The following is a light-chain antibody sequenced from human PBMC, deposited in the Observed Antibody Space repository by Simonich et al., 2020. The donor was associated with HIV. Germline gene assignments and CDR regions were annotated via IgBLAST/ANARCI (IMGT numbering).Light chain of an antibody. J-gene: IGKJ1*01. V-gene: IGKV3-15*01. CDR1: QSVSSN. CDR3: QQYNNYRT. CDR2: GAS. Sequence: EIVMTQSPATLSVFPGDRATLSCRASQSVSSNLAWYPQKPGQAPRLLIYGASTRAIGIPARFSGSGSGTEFTLTINSMQSEDFAVYYCQQYNNYRTFGQGTKVEIK.